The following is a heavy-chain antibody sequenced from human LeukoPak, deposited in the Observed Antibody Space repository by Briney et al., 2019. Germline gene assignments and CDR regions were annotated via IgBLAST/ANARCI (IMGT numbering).Heavy chain of an antibody. CDR1: GYTFTSYD. Sequence: EASVKVSCKASGYTFTSYDINWVRQATGQGLEWMGWMNPNSGNTGYAQKFQARVTMTRNTSISTAYMELSSLRSEDTAVYYCARGNPEHHCSGGSCYSVDWFDPWGQGTLVTVSS. D-gene: IGHD2-15*01. CDR2: MNPNSGNT. J-gene: IGHJ5*02. V-gene: IGHV1-8*01. CDR3: ARGNPEHHCSGGSCYSVDWFDP.